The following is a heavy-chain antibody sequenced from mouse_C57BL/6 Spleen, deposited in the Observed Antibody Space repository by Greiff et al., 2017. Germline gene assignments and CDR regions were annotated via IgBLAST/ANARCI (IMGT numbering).Heavy chain of an antibody. CDR2: FYPGSGSI. J-gene: IGHJ3*01. Sequence: QVQLQQSGAELVKPGASVKLSCKASGYTFTEYTIHWVKQRSGQGLEWIGWFYPGSGSIKYNEKFKDKATLTADKSSSTVYMELSRLTSEDSAVYFCARHEGGIYYDYDGSFAYWGQGTLVTVSA. V-gene: IGHV1-62-2*01. CDR3: ARHEGGIYYDYDGSFAY. D-gene: IGHD2-4*01. CDR1: GYTFTEYT.